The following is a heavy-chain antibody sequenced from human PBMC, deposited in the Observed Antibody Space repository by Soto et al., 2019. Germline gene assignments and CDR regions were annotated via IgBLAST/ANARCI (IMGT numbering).Heavy chain of an antibody. CDR2: IDSSGEK. J-gene: IGHJ5*02. V-gene: IGHV2-26*01. CDR1: GLSITDSEMG. CDR3: ARRHLAVAVIPWFDP. Sequence: QVTLKESGPVLVKPTETLTLRCTVSGLSITDSEMGVSWIRQPPGQPLEWLAHIDSSGEKSYRTFLKSRLAIFKDTSKSQIVLTMTNMDPADTATYYSARRHLAVAVIPWFDPWGQGIPVTVSS. D-gene: IGHD2-21*01.